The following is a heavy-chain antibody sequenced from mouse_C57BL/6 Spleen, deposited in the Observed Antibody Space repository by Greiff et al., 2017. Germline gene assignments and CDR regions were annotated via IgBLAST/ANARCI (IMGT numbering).Heavy chain of an antibody. CDR3: AREPVAFDY. CDR2: ISYDGSN. CDR1: GYSITSGYY. D-gene: IGHD1-1*01. V-gene: IGHV3-6*01. Sequence: ESGPGLVKPSQSLSLTCSVTGYSITSGYYWNWIRQFPGNKLEWMGYISYDGSNNYNPSLKNRISITRDTSKNQFFLKLNSVTTEDTATYYCAREPVAFDYWGQGTTLTVSS. J-gene: IGHJ2*01.